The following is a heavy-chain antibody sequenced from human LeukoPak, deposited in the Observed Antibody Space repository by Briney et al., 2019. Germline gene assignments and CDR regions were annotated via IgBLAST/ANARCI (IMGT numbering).Heavy chain of an antibody. CDR3: AGPERVFPFLELVIKVTPVPFVF. D-gene: IGHD3-3*01. Sequence: SETLSLTCTVSGGSISSHYWSWIRQPPGKGLEWIGYIYYSGSTNYNPSLKSRVTISVDTSKNQFSLKLSSVTAADPAVYYCAGPERVFPFLELVIKVTPVPFVFWGQGPMVTVS. CDR2: IYYSGST. V-gene: IGHV4-59*11. J-gene: IGHJ3*01. CDR1: GGSISSHY.